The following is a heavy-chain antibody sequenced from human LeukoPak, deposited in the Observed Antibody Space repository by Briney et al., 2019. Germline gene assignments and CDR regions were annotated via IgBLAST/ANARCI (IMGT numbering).Heavy chain of an antibody. CDR2: ISAYNGNT. J-gene: IGHJ4*02. D-gene: IGHD3-9*01. CDR1: GYTFTSYG. V-gene: IGHV1-18*01. CDR3: ARDGNYDIRTNADY. Sequence: ASVTASCKASGYTFTSYGISWVRQAPGQGLEWMGWISAYNGNTNYAQKLQGRVTMTTDTSTSTAYMELRSLRSDDTAVYYCARDGNYDIRTNADYWGQGTLVTVSS.